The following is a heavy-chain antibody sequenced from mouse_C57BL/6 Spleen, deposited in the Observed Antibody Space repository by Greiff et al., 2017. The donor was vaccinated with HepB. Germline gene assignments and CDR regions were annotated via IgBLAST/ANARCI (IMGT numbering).Heavy chain of an antibody. CDR1: GYSFTGYY. V-gene: IGHV1-42*01. CDR3: ARTQYEDYAMDY. Sequence: VQLQQSGPELVKPGASVKISCKASGYSFTGYYMNWVKQSPEKSLEWIGEINPSTGGTTYNQKFKAKATLTVDKSSSTAYMQLKSLTSEDSAVYYCARTQYEDYAMDYWGQGTSVTVSS. J-gene: IGHJ4*01. D-gene: IGHD2-12*01. CDR2: INPSTGGT.